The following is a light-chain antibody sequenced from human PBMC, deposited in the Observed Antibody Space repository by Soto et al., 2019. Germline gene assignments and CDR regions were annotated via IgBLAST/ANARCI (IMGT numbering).Light chain of an antibody. Sequence: EIVMTQSPATLSVSPGERVTLSCRASQSVSSKLAWYQQKPGQAPRLLIYGASSRATGIPDRFSGSGSGTDSTLTISGLQSEDFAVYYCQQYSIWRTFGQGTKVDIK. CDR2: GAS. CDR3: QQYSIWRT. V-gene: IGKV3D-15*01. CDR1: QSVSSK. J-gene: IGKJ1*01.